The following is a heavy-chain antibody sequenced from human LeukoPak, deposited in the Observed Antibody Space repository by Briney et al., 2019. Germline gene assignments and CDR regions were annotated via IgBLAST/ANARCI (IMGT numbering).Heavy chain of an antibody. D-gene: IGHD6-19*01. J-gene: IGHJ4*02. CDR1: GFTFNNYA. V-gene: IGHV3-23*01. Sequence: GGSLRLSCAASGFTFNNYAMSWVRQAPGKGLEWVSAISGSGGRTYYADSVKGRFTISRDNSKNTLYLQMNRLRAEDTAVYYCAKDQGDYSSGWSIFDYWGQGSLVTVSS. CDR2: ISGSGGRT. CDR3: AKDQGDYSSGWSIFDY.